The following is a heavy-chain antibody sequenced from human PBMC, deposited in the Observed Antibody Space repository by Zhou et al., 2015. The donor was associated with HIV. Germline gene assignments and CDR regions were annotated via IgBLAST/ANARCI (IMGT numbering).Heavy chain of an antibody. J-gene: IGHJ4*02. CDR2: IIPVYGTP. Sequence: QVQLVQSGAEVRKPGSSVKVSCKASGGTFSSLAVNWVRQAPGQGFEWMGQIIPVYGTPTSSSKFQGRLSLTADESSNIAFMDLTSLKSEDTAFYYCVTGFRGSPFSTGSFYFDSWGQGTLVTVSS. CDR1: GGTFSSLA. D-gene: IGHD2-8*02. CDR3: VTGFRGSPFSTGSFYFDS. V-gene: IGHV1-69*01.